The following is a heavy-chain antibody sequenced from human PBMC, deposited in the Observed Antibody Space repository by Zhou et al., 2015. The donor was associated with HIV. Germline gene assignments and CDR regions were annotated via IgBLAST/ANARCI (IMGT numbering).Heavy chain of an antibody. CDR1: GFNFGNTW. Sequence: EVQLVESGGGAVQPGGSMRLSCAASGFNFGNTWMVWVRQGPGKGLMWVSRINSDGRTTSYADSVKGRFTISRDNSKNTLYLQMNSLRPEDTSVYYCAGAGYSSTWSRLDYWGQGTLVTVSS. CDR2: INSDGRTT. D-gene: IGHD6-13*01. J-gene: IGHJ4*02. V-gene: IGHV3-74*02. CDR3: AGAGYSSTWSRLDY.